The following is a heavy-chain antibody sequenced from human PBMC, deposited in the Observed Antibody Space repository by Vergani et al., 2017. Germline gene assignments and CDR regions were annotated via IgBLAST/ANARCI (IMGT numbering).Heavy chain of an antibody. V-gene: IGHV5-51*01. CDR2: IHPADSDT. Sequence: EVQLVQSGAEVKKPGESLKISCQISGYSFTNYWIGWVRQMPGKGLEWMGIIHPADSDTSYSPSFQGQVTISADKSISTAYLQRSSLRASDSAMYYCARLYGRDRCVSKYVDYWRQGTLVTVCS. J-gene: IGHJ4*02. CDR1: GYSFTNYW. D-gene: IGHD2-8*01. CDR3: ARLYGRDRCVSKYVDY.